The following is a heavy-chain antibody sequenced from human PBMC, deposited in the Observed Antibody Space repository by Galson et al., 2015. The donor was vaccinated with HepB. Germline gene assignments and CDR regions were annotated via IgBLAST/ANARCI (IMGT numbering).Heavy chain of an antibody. V-gene: IGHV3-64D*06. CDR2: ISSNGGST. CDR1: GFTFSSYA. D-gene: IGHD3-22*01. CDR3: VNGRGYYDSSGYYSNDY. Sequence: SLRLSCAASGFTFSSYAMHWVRQAPGKGLEYVSAISSNGGSTYYADSVKGRFTISRDNSKNTLYLQMSSLRAEDTAVYYCVNGRGYYDSSGYYSNDYWGQGTLVTVSS. J-gene: IGHJ4*02.